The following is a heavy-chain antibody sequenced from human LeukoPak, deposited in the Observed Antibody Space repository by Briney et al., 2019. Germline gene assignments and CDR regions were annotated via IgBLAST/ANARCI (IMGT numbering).Heavy chain of an antibody. D-gene: IGHD5-18*01. V-gene: IGHV4-34*01. Sequence: SETLSLTCAVYGGSFSGYYWSWIRQPPGKGLEWIGEINHSGSTNYNPSLKSRVTISVDTSKNQFSLKLSSVTAADTAVYYCARGPDTAMVSPFDYWGQGTLVTVSS. J-gene: IGHJ4*02. CDR2: INHSGST. CDR3: ARGPDTAMVSPFDY. CDR1: GGSFSGYY.